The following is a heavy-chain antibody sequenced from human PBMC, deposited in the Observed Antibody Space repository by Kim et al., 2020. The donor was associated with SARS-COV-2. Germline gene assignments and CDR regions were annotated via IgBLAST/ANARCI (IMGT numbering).Heavy chain of an antibody. CDR2: IGGSGDNR. J-gene: IGHJ4*02. V-gene: IGHV3-23*01. CDR1: GFTFNTFA. Sequence: GGSLRLSCAGSGFTFNTFAMTWVRQAPGKGLEWVSAIGGSGDNRHYADSVKGRFTISRDNSKNTVYLQMNSLTAEDTAVYYCGGQSVFVVPADYWGQGTL. CDR3: GGQSVFVVPADY. D-gene: IGHD2-15*01.